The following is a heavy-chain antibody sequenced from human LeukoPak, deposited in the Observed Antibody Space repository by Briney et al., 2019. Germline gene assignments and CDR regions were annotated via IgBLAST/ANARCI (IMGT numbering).Heavy chain of an antibody. CDR3: ARDKSRTYGSADAFDI. CDR1: GYSISSGYY. J-gene: IGHJ3*02. V-gene: IGHV4-38-2*02. CDR2: IYHSGST. D-gene: IGHD3-10*01. Sequence: SETLSLTCTVSGYSISSGYYWGWIRQPPGQGLEWIGSIYHSGSTYYNPSLKSRVTISVDTSKNQFSLKLSSVTAADTAVYYCARDKSRTYGSADAFDIWGQGTMVTVSS.